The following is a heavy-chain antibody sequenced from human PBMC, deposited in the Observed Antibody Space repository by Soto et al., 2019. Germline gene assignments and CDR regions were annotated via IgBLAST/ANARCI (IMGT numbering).Heavy chain of an antibody. D-gene: IGHD3-3*01. Sequence: VGSLRLSCAASGFTFSSYSMNWVRQAPGKGLEWVSSISSSSSYIYYADSVKGRFTISRDNAKNSLYLQMNSLRAEDTAVYYCARDRYDFWTLYGMDVWGQGTTVTVSS. J-gene: IGHJ6*02. CDR2: ISSSSSYI. CDR3: ARDRYDFWTLYGMDV. CDR1: GFTFSSYS. V-gene: IGHV3-21*01.